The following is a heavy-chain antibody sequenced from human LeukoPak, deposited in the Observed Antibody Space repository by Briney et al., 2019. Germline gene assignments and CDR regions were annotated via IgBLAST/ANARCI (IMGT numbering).Heavy chain of an antibody. J-gene: IGHJ4*02. CDR2: VWDDGSSQ. Sequence: PGRSLRLSCAASGFTFSSYGMHWVRQAPGKGLEWVAVVWDDGSSQNYADSVKGRFTISRDNSKNTLYLQMNSLRAGDTAVYYCAKDFTMIRGSELDYWGQGTLVTVSS. D-gene: IGHD3-10*01. CDR3: AKDFTMIRGSELDY. V-gene: IGHV3-33*06. CDR1: GFTFSSYG.